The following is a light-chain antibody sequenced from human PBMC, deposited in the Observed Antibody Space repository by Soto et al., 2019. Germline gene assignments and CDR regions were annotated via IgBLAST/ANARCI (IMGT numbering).Light chain of an antibody. J-gene: IGKJ1*01. CDR1: QSVSSY. CDR2: AAS. Sequence: IQMTPAPSSLSASVADRVTITGRASQSVSSYLNWYQQKPGKAPKLLIYAASSLQSGIPSRFSGSGSGTDFTLTTNSLQPEDFATYDCQQYNSYSRTFGQGTKVDI. CDR3: QQYNSYSRT. V-gene: IGKV1-39*01.